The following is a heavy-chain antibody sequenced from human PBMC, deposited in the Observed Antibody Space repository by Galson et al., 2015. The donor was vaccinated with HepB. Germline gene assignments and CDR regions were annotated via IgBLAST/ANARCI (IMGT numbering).Heavy chain of an antibody. CDR3: ATLSGSYSNFGY. CDR2: FDPENGET. J-gene: IGHJ4*02. CDR1: GYTLTELS. Sequence: SVKVSCKVSGYTLTELSMHWVRQAPGKGLEWVGGFDPENGETIYAQRFQGRVTMTEATSTDTAYMELSSLRYEDTAVYYCATLSGSYSNFGYWGQGTLVTVSS. D-gene: IGHD1-26*01. V-gene: IGHV1-24*01.